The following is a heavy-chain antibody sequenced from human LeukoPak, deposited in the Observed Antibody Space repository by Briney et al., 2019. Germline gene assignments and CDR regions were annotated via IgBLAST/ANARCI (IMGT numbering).Heavy chain of an antibody. CDR1: GFTFGSYS. CDR3: ARELSMVRGGRGFDP. V-gene: IGHV3-21*01. CDR2: ISSSSSYI. D-gene: IGHD3-10*01. Sequence: GGSLRLSCAASGFTFGSYSMNWVRQAPGKGLEWVSSISSSSSYIYYADSVKGRFTISRDNAKNSLYLQMNSLRAEDTAVYYCARELSMVRGGRGFDPWGQGTLVTVSS. J-gene: IGHJ5*02.